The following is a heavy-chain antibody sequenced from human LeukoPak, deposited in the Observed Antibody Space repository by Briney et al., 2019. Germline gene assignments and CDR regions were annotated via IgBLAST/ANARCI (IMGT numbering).Heavy chain of an antibody. J-gene: IGHJ4*02. Sequence: GGSLRLSCAASGFTFTNAWMNWVRQAPGKGLEWVGRIKSKADGETIDYAAPVKGRFTSSRDDSKNMLYLQMSSLKSEDTAVYYCSTLTSRGLSDSWGQGTLVTVSS. V-gene: IGHV3-15*07. CDR1: GFTFTNAW. D-gene: IGHD1-20*01. CDR2: IKSKADGETI. CDR3: STLTSRGLSDS.